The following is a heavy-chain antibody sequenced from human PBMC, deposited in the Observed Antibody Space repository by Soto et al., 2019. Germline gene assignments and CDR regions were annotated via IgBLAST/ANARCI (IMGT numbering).Heavy chain of an antibody. V-gene: IGHV3-23*01. CDR2: ISGSGSDT. J-gene: IGHJ4*02. Sequence: GGSLRLSCAASGFTFSSYAMSWVRQAPGKGLEWVSAISGSGSDTYYADSVKGRFTISRDNSKNSLYLQMNSLRAEDTAVYYCASWKSLYYDILTGYYEYYFDYWGQGTLVTAPQ. CDR3: ASWKSLYYDILTGYYEYYFDY. CDR1: GFTFSSYA. D-gene: IGHD3-9*01.